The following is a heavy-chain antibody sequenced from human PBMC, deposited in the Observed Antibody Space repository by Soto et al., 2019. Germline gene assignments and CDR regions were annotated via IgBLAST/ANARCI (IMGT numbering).Heavy chain of an antibody. V-gene: IGHV4-4*07. CDR3: GRGYESGYTFGHDL. J-gene: IGHJ5*02. D-gene: IGHD3-22*01. Sequence: ETLSLPCAVSGDSLSSTYWIWFRQAAGRGLEWIGRIYSSGSNNYNPSLESRVNTKVDKSKNHFSLTLRSVTAADTAVDFWGRGYESGYTFGHDLWGQGTLVTVSS. CDR1: GDSLSSTY. CDR2: IYSSGSN.